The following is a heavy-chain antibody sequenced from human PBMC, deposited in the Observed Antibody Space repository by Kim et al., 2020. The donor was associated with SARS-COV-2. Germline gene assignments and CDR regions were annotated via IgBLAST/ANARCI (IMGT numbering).Heavy chain of an antibody. CDR1: GGIFRSYG. Sequence: SVKVSCKASGGIFRSYGISWVRQAPGQGLEWLGHILPAVDTANYAQKVQGRIKITADEATSTAYMELSSLRYDDTAVYYCARERWLQPLDFWGQGTLVTVSS. CDR2: ILPAVDTA. V-gene: IGHV1-69*13. D-gene: IGHD5-18*01. CDR3: ARERWLQPLDF. J-gene: IGHJ3*01.